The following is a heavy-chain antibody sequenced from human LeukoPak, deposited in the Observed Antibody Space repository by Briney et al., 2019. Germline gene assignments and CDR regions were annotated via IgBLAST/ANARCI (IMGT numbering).Heavy chain of an antibody. J-gene: IGHJ4*02. CDR1: GFTFSSYS. CDR3: ARDMNYGSGSYYYDY. CDR2: ISTSGTNI. Sequence: PGRSLRLSCAASGFTFSSYSMNWVRQAPGKGLEWVSYISTSGTNIYYADSVKGRFTISRDNAKNSLYLQMISLRDEDTAVYYCARDMNYGSGSYYYDYWGQGTLVTVSS. V-gene: IGHV3-48*02. D-gene: IGHD3-10*01.